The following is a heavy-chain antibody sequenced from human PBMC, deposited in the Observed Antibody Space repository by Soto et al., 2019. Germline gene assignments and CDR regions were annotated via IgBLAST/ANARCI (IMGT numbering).Heavy chain of an antibody. CDR2: MGPKSGNT. D-gene: IGHD2-15*01. CDR1: GYTFTNYD. J-gene: IGHJ4*02. Sequence: QVQLVQSGAEVKKPGASVKVSCKASGYTFTNYDINWVRQAPGQGLEGMGWMGPKSGNTDYAQKFQGRVTITRNTSIGTAYLEVSSLSSEDTAVYFCARGRGWRDYWGQGTLVTVSS. CDR3: ARGRGWRDY. V-gene: IGHV1-8*01.